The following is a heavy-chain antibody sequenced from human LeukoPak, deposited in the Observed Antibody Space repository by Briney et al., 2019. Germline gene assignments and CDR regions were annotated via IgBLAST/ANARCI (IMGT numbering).Heavy chain of an antibody. J-gene: IGHJ4*02. CDR2: IYNNGNT. D-gene: IGHD3-22*01. CDR3: ARGAIDG. CDR1: GLTVSGDY. V-gene: IGHV3-53*01. Sequence: PGGSLRLSCATSGLTVSGDYMSWVRQAPGKGLEWVSLIYNNGNTHYADSAKGRFTISRDNFRNTLYLQMNSLTAEDTAVYYCARGAIDGWGQGTLVTVSS.